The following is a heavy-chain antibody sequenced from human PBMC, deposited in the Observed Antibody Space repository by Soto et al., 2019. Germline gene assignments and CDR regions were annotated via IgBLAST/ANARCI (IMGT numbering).Heavy chain of an antibody. Sequence: QVQLQESGPGLVKPSGTLSLTCAVSGDSVSSPYYWCWVRQPPGKGLEWIGEVFHTGTTSYNPSLRSRVTISMDTSNHQCSLALSYVTAADTAVYYCARSAGWYAVHSWGPGTLVIVSS. D-gene: IGHD6-19*01. CDR1: GDSVSSPYY. V-gene: IGHV4-4*02. CDR3: ARSAGWYAVHS. CDR2: VFHTGTT. J-gene: IGHJ4*02.